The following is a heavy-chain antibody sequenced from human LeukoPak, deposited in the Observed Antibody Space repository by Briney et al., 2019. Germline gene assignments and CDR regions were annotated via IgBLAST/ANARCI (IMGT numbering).Heavy chain of an antibody. CDR2: INSDGNST. Sequence: GESLRLSCAASGFTFSNHWLHWVRQPPAKGLVWVSRINSDGNSTSYEDSVKGRFTISRDNAKNTLYLQMNSLRAEDTAVYYCARRRYCSSTNCYGDWFDPWGQGTLVTVSS. J-gene: IGHJ5*02. CDR3: ARRRYCSSTNCYGDWFDP. D-gene: IGHD2-2*01. CDR1: GFTFSNHW. V-gene: IGHV3-74*01.